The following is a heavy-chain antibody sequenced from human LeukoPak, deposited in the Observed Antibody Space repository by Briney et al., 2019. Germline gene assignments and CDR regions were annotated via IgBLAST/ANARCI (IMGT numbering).Heavy chain of an antibody. CDR3: VRHLSRYFDDY. CDR1: GGSFSGYH. D-gene: IGHD3-9*01. CDR2: INRVAVT. J-gene: IGHJ4*02. V-gene: IGHV4-34*01. Sequence: SETLSLTCTVSGGSFSGYHWCWIRQPPGKGLEWIGEINRVAVTTYNPSLKSRVTISLDTSKNQFSLKLNSVTAADTAVYYCVRHLSRYFDDYWGQGTLVTVSS.